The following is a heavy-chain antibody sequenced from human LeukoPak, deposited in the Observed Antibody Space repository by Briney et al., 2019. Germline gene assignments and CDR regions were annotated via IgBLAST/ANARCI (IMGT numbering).Heavy chain of an antibody. CDR2: ISWNSGSI. J-gene: IGHJ4*02. V-gene: IGHV3-9*01. Sequence: GGSLRLSCAASGFTFDDYAMHWVRQAPGKGLEWVSGISWNSGSIGYADSVKGRFTISRDNAKNSLYLQTNSLRAEDTALYYCAKVASNYYDSSGYYLRSDYFDYWGQGTLVTVSS. D-gene: IGHD3-22*01. CDR1: GFTFDDYA. CDR3: AKVASNYYDSSGYYLRSDYFDY.